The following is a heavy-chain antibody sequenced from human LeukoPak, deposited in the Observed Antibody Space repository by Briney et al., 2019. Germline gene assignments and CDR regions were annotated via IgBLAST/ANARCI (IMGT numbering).Heavy chain of an antibody. CDR2: ISGTSTYI. D-gene: IGHD3-10*01. CDR1: GFTFSTHR. J-gene: IGHJ6*02. CDR3: ARDRGFIGVFYNGIDV. V-gene: IGHV3-21*01. Sequence: GGSLRLSCVASGFTFSTHRMRWVRQAPGKVLEWVSSISGTSTYIHYADSVRGRFTISRDNAKNSLYLQMNSLRAEDTAVYYCARDRGFIGVFYNGIDVWGQGPTVTVPS.